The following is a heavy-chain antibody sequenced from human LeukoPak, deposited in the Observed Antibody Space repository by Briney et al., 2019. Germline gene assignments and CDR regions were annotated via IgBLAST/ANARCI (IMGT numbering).Heavy chain of an antibody. D-gene: IGHD6-13*01. CDR2: ISGSGGST. V-gene: IGHV3-23*01. CDR3: ARLRDSSSPRYYYYGLDV. CDR1: GFTFSSYA. Sequence: GASLRLSCAASGFTFSSYAMSWVRQAPGKGLEWVSAISGSGGSTYYADSVKGRFTISRDNSKNTLYLQMNSLRAEDTAVYYCARLRDSSSPRYYYYGLDVWGQGTTVTVSS. J-gene: IGHJ6*02.